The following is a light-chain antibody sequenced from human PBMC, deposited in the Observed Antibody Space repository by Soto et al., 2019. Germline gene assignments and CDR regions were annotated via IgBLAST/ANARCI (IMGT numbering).Light chain of an antibody. CDR2: AAS. CDR1: QGVSNW. V-gene: IGKV1-12*01. CDR3: QQANSCPYT. Sequence: DIQMTQSPSSVSASVGDRVTITCRASQGVSNWLAWYQQKPGKAPKLLIYAASTLRSGVPSRFRGSGSGTDFTFTISSLQPEDFATYYWQQANSCPYTFGQGTKLEIK. J-gene: IGKJ2*01.